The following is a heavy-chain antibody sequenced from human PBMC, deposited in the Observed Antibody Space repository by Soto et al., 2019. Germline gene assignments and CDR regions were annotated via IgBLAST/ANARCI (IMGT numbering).Heavy chain of an antibody. CDR3: ARISARRNDFDV. CDR1: NYLFGAFG. V-gene: IGHV1-18*01. Sequence: QVQLVQSGAEVKNPGASVKVSCQASNYLFGAFGISWVRQAPGQGLVWMGWITPYNGNTHYAEKFQDRVTMTADNSTTTAYMEVRRLTSDDTAVYFCARISARRNDFDVWGQGTVVTVSS. J-gene: IGHJ3*01. CDR2: ITPYNGNT.